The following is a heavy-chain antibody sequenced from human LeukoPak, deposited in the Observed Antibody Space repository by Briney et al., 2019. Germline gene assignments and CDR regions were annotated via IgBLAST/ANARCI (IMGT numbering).Heavy chain of an antibody. V-gene: IGHV3-21*01. CDR2: ISSGSSYI. CDR1: GFTFSSYS. D-gene: IGHD3-10*01. Sequence: PGGSLRLSCAASGFTFSSYSMNWVRQAPGKGLEWVSSISSGSSYIYYADSVKGRFTISRGNAKNSLYLQMDSLRAEDTAVYYCARLTGNYGDYWGQGTLVTVSS. J-gene: IGHJ4*02. CDR3: ARLTGNYGDY.